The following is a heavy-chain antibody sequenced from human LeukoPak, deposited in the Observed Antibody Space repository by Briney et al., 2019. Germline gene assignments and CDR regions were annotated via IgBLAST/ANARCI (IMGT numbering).Heavy chain of an antibody. D-gene: IGHD6-19*01. V-gene: IGHV3-30*03. CDR1: GFTFSSYG. CDR3: ARVPTVAVAGPGMSDYYYYYGMDV. Sequence: PGRSLRLSCAASGFTFSSYGMHWVRQAPGKGLEWVAVISYDGSNKYYADSVKGRFTTSRDNSKNTLYLQMNSLRAEDTAVYYCARVPTVAVAGPGMSDYYYYYGMDVWGQGTTVTVSS. J-gene: IGHJ6*02. CDR2: ISYDGSNK.